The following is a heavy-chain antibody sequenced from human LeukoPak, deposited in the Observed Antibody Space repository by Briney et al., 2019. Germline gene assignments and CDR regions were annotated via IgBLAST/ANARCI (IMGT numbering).Heavy chain of an antibody. V-gene: IGHV4-38-2*02. CDR1: GYPISSGYY. CDR3: ARDRSITMVRGVIVIPEWFDP. J-gene: IGHJ5*02. D-gene: IGHD3-10*01. CDR2: IYHSGST. Sequence: PSETLSLTCTVSGYPISSGYYWGWIRQSPGKGLEWIGSIYHSGSTYYNPSLKSRVTISVDTSKNQFSLKLSSVTAADTAVYYCARDRSITMVRGVIVIPEWFDPWGQGTLVTVSS.